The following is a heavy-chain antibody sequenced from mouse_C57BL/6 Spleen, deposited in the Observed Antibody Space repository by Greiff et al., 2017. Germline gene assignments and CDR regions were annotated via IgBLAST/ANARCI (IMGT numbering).Heavy chain of an antibody. D-gene: IGHD2-4*01. CDR2: ISDGGSYT. CDR1: GFTFSSYA. J-gene: IGHJ3*01. Sequence: EVQRVESGGGLVKPGGSLKLSCAASGFTFSSYAMSWVRQTPEKRLEWVATISDGGSYTYYPDNVKGRFTISRDNTKNHLDLQMMHLKSEDTAMYDCAREETGDDCDGYWGQGTLVTVSA. V-gene: IGHV5-4*01. CDR3: AREETGDDCDGY.